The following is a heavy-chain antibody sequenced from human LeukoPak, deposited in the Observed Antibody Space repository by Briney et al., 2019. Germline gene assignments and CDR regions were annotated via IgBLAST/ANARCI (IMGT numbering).Heavy chain of an antibody. V-gene: IGHV1-18*01. CDR1: GYTFSYFG. CDR3: ARGLDAASGLANFDY. J-gene: IGHJ4*02. CDR2: ISAYNGNT. Sequence: ASVKVSCKASGYTFSYFGLNWVRQAPGQGLEWMGWISAYNGNTNYAQKSEGRLSLTTDTATSTVYMELRNLTFDDTAVYFCARGLDAASGLANFDYWGQGTLITVSS. D-gene: IGHD1-1*01.